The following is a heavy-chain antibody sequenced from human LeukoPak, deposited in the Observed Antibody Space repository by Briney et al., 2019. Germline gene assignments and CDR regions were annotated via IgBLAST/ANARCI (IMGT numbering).Heavy chain of an antibody. CDR1: GGTFSSYA. J-gene: IGHJ5*02. CDR3: ARDRGGTSWVWFDP. D-gene: IGHD2-2*01. CDR2: IIPIFGTA. V-gene: IGHV1-69*06. Sequence: ASVKVSCKASGGTFSSYAISWVRQAPGQGLEWMGGIIPIFGTANYAQKFQGRVTITADKSTSTAYMELSSLRSEDTAVYYCARDRGGTSWVWFDPWGQGTLVTVSS.